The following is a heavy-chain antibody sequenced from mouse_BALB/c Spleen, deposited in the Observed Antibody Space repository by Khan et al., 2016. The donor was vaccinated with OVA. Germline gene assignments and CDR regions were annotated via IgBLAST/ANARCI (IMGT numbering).Heavy chain of an antibody. D-gene: IGHD1-1*02. CDR1: GFTFSTYG. J-gene: IGHJ3*01. CDR3: TRLAYYYNSEGFAY. CDR2: INTGGHYT. Sequence: EVELVESGGDLVKPGGSLKLSCAASGFTFSTYGMSWVRQTPDKRLEWVATINTGGHYTYYIDSVKGRFTISRDNARNPLYLQMSSLKSEDTAMYYCTRLAYYYNSEGFAYWGQGTLVTVSA. V-gene: IGHV5-6*01.